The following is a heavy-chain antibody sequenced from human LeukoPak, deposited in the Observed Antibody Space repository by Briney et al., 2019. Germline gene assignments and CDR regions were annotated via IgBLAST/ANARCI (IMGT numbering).Heavy chain of an antibody. V-gene: IGHV4-34*01. CDR1: GGSFSGYY. CDR2: INHSGST. D-gene: IGHD1-26*01. CDR3: AREGGGSYYPFDY. Sequence: SETLSLTCAVYGGSFSGYYWSWIRQPPGKGLEWTGEINHSGSTNYNPSLKSRVTISVDTSKNQFSLKLSSVTAADTAVYCCAREGGGSYYPFDYWGQGTLVTVSS. J-gene: IGHJ4*02.